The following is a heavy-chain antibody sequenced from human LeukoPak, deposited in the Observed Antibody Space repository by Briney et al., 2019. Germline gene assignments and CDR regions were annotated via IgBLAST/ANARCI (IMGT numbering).Heavy chain of an antibody. CDR2: IRYDGSNK. D-gene: IGHD2-2*01. V-gene: IGHV3-30*02. CDR1: GFTFSSYG. J-gene: IGHJ4*02. Sequence: PGGSLRLXCAASGFTFSSYGMHWVRPAPGKGLEWVAFIRYDGSNKYYADSVKGRFTISRDNSKNTLYLQMNSLRAEDTAVYYCAKDRPPYCSSTSCREANDYWGQGTLVTVSS. CDR3: AKDRPPYCSSTSCREANDY.